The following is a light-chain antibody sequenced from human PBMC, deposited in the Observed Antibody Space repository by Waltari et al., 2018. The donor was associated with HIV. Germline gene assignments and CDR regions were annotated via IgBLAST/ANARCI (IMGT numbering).Light chain of an antibody. Sequence: EVVMTQSPVTLSVSRGERVTLSCRASQSVNSHLAWYQHKPGQAPRLLIYGASTRATGIPARFSGSGSGTEFSRTISSLQSEDFAVYYCQQYNNWPPYTFGQGTKLEIK. CDR2: GAS. J-gene: IGKJ2*01. CDR1: QSVNSH. V-gene: IGKV3-15*01. CDR3: QQYNNWPPYT.